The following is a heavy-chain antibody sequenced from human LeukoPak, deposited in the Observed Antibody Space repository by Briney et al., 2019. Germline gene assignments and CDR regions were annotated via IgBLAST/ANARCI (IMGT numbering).Heavy chain of an antibody. V-gene: IGHV3-21*01. D-gene: IGHD6-19*01. CDR1: GFTFSSYS. CDR3: ARVSSGEQWLAFDY. Sequence: PGGSLRLSCAASGFTFSSYSMNWVRQAPGKGLEWVSSISSSSSYIYYADSVKGRFTISRDNDKNTLYLRMDSLRAEDTAVYYCARVSSGEQWLAFDYWGQGTLVTVFS. CDR2: ISSSSSYI. J-gene: IGHJ4*02.